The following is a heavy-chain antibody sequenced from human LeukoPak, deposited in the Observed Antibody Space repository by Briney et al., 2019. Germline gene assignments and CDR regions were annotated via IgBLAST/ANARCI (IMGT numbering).Heavy chain of an antibody. V-gene: IGHV1-2*02. J-gene: IGHJ4*02. D-gene: IGHD4-23*01. CDR3: ARGTTVVTPPQNFDY. CDR2: INPNSGGT. Sequence: ASVRVSCKASGYTSTDYYMHWVRQAPGQGLEWMGWINPNSGGTNYAQKFQGRVTMTRDTSISTAYMELSRLRSDDTAVYYCARGTTVVTPPQNFDYWGQGTLVTASS. CDR1: GYTSTDYY.